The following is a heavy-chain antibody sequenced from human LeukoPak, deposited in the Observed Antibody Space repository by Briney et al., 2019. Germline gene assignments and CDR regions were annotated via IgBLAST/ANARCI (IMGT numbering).Heavy chain of an antibody. CDR2: ISGSGGST. J-gene: IGHJ6*04. V-gene: IGHV3-23*01. Sequence: GGTLRLSCAVSGFTFRNYGMTWVRQAPGKGLEWVSGISGSGGSTYYGGSVKGRFTISRDNSKNTLYLQMNSLRAEDTAVYYCAELGITMIGGAWGKGTTVTISS. CDR3: AELGITMIGGA. D-gene: IGHD3-10*02. CDR1: GFTFRNYG.